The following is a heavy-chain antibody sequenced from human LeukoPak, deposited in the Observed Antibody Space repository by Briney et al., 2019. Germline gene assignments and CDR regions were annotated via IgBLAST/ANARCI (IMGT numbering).Heavy chain of an antibody. J-gene: IGHJ4*02. CDR1: GFTFSGYW. D-gene: IGHD2-15*01. CDR3: ARRGGSSSRLSPIYY. V-gene: IGHV3-7*01. CDR2: IKQDRSKR. Sequence: GGSLRHSCTASGFTFSGYWMTWVRKAPGKGPEWVANIKQDRSKRYYVDSVRGRFTISRDNAKKSLFLQMNGLRAEDTAGYYCARRGGSSSRLSPIYYWGQRTLVTASS.